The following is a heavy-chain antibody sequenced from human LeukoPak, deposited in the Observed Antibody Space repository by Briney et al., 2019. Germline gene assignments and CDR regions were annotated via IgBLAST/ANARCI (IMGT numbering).Heavy chain of an antibody. CDR3: ARYVVYGSGKYYFDY. J-gene: IGHJ4*02. D-gene: IGHD3-10*01. Sequence: PSETLSLTCTVSGGSISSSSYYWGWIRQSPQKGLEWIGNMYYSGTTYYNPSLKSRVTISLDTSKNQFSLRLTSVTAADTAVYYCARYVVYGSGKYYFDYWGQGTLVTVSS. V-gene: IGHV4-39*01. CDR1: GGSISSSSYY. CDR2: MYYSGTT.